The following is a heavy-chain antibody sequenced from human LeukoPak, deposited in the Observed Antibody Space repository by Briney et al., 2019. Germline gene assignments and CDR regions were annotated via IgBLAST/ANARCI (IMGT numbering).Heavy chain of an antibody. D-gene: IGHD6-19*01. V-gene: IGHV1-18*01. CDR1: GGTFSSYA. CDR2: ISAFNANT. Sequence: ASVKVSCKASGGTFSSYAISWVRQAPGQGLEWMGWISAFNANTNYAQKLQGRVTMTTDTSTSTAYMELRSLRSDDTAVHYCARDPGKGMAVARTIDYWGQGTLVTVSS. J-gene: IGHJ4*02. CDR3: ARDPGKGMAVARTIDY.